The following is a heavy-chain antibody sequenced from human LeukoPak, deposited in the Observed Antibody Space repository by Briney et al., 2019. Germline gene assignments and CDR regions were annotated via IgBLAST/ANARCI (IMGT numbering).Heavy chain of an antibody. J-gene: IGHJ5*02. CDR3: AREVEARRLESWVDP. CDR2: IKQDGSEK. V-gene: IGHV3-7*01. D-gene: IGHD6-6*01. Sequence: PGGPLRLSCAASGFTFSSYWMTWVRQAPGKGLEWVANIKQDGSEKYYVDSVKGRFTISRDNAKNSLYLQMNSLRGEDTAVYYCAREVEARRLESWVDPWGQGTLVTVSS. CDR1: GFTFSSYW.